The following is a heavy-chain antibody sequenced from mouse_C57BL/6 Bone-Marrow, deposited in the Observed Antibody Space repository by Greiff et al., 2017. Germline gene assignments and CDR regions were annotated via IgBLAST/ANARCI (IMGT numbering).Heavy chain of an antibody. V-gene: IGHV1-81*01. CDR1: GYTFTSYG. CDR3: ARVPPLWPFDY. J-gene: IGHJ2*01. Sequence: VMLVESGAELARPGASVKLSCKASGYTFTSYGISWVKQRTGQGLEWIGEIYPRSGNTYYNEKFKGKATLTADKSSSTAYMELRSLTSEDSAVYFCARVPPLWPFDYWGQGTTLTVSS. D-gene: IGHD1-1*01. CDR2: IYPRSGNT.